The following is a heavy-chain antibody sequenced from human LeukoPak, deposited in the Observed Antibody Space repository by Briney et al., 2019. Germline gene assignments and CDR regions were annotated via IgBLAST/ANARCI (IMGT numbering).Heavy chain of an antibody. D-gene: IGHD1-26*01. Sequence: GGSLRLSCAASGFTFSTYWMSWVRQAPGKGLEWVANLKQDGGEIYYVDSVKGRFTISRDNAENSLYLQMNSLRAEDTAVYYCARVVPYSGSHWGLDYWGQGTLVTVSS. CDR2: LKQDGGEI. V-gene: IGHV3-7*01. J-gene: IGHJ4*02. CDR1: GFTFSTYW. CDR3: ARVVPYSGSHWGLDY.